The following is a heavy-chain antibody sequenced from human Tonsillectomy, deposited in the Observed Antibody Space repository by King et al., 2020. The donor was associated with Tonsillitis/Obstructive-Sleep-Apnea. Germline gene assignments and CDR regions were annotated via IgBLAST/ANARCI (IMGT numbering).Heavy chain of an antibody. J-gene: IGHJ4*02. Sequence: VQLQQSGPGLVKPSQTLSLICAISGDSVSSNSAAWHWIRQSPSRGLEWLGRTYYRSKWYYDYALSVESRITINPDTSKNQFSLQLNSVTPDDTAVYYCTSGWALNYWGQGTLVTVSS. CDR3: TSGWALNY. V-gene: IGHV6-1*01. CDR2: TYYRSKWYY. D-gene: IGHD6-19*01. CDR1: GDSVSSNSAA.